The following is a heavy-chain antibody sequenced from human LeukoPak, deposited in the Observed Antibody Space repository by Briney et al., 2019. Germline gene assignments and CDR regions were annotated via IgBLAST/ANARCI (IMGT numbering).Heavy chain of an antibody. V-gene: IGHV4-34*01. Sequence: SETLSLTCAVYGGSFSGYYWSWIRQPPGKGLEWIGEINHSGSTNYNPSLKSRVTISVDTSKNQFSLKLSSVTAADTAVYYRARGRYYYDSSGYCYWGQGTLVTVSS. CDR3: ARGRYYYDSSGYCY. CDR1: GGSFSGYY. D-gene: IGHD3-22*01. CDR2: INHSGST. J-gene: IGHJ4*02.